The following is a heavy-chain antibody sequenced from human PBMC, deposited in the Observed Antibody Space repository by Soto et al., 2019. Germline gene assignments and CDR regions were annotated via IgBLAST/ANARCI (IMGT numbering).Heavy chain of an antibody. V-gene: IGHV2-70*01. CDR2: IGWDDDK. J-gene: IGHJ6*02. CDR1: GFSLSTSGMC. CDR3: ARIRGAVRSNPYCCYYCGMDV. Sequence: PTLVNPTQTLTLTCTFSGFSLSTSGMCVSWIRQPPGKALEWLALIGWDDDKYYSTSLKTRLTISKDTSKNQVVLTMTNMDPVDTATYYCARIRGAVRSNPYCCYYCGMDVWGRGPTVAVSS. D-gene: IGHD3-10*01.